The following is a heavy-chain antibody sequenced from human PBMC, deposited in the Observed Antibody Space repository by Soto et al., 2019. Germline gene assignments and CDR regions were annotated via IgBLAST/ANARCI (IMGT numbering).Heavy chain of an antibody. CDR2: ISAYNGKT. CDR1: GYPFTTYS. Sequence: ASVQVSCKASGYPFTTYSIAWVRQAPGQGLEWMGWISAYNGKTNYAQKFQGRVTMTTDTSTSTAYMELRSLRSDDTAVYFCARDAFGVHAIWFVPWGQGT. J-gene: IGHJ5*01. CDR3: ARDAFGVHAIWFVP. V-gene: IGHV1-18*01. D-gene: IGHD2-2*01.